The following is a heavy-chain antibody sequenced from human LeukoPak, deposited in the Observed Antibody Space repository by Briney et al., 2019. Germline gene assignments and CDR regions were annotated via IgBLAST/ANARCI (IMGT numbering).Heavy chain of an antibody. CDR2: VYYSGNT. CDR1: GGSISSYY. CDR3: ARCTPGYSYGYGGYYYYYGMDV. D-gene: IGHD5-18*01. Sequence: PSETLSLTCTVSGGSISSYYWSWIRQPPGKGLEWIGYVYYSGNTNYNPSLKSRVTISVDTSKNQFSLKLSSVTAADTAVYYCARCTPGYSYGYGGYYYYYGMDVWGQGTTVTVSS. V-gene: IGHV4-59*12. J-gene: IGHJ6*02.